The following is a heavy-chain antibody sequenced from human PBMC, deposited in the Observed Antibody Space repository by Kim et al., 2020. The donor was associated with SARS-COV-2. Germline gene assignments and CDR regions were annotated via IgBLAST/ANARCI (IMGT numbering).Heavy chain of an antibody. J-gene: IGHJ5*02. CDR2: IFYSGNT. CDR1: GASISTSSYY. Sequence: SETLSPTCTVSGASISTSSYYWGWIRQPPGKGLEWIGSIFYSGNTDYNRSLKSRVTISVDTSKNQFSLKLSSVTAADTAVYYCARNEKYSYGSGYGRAEYNWFDPWGLGTLVTVSS. V-gene: IGHV4-39*01. CDR3: ARNEKYSYGSGYGRAEYNWFDP. D-gene: IGHD3-10*01.